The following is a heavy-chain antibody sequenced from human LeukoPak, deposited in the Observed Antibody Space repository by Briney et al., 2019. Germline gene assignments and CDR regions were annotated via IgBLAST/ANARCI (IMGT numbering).Heavy chain of an antibody. CDR3: ARAGDSSGYYYGY. CDR2: ISSSSSYI. Sequence: GGSLRLSCAASGFYFRNYAMTWVRQAPGKGLEWVSSISSSSSYIYYADSVKGRFTISRDNAKNSLYLQMNSLRAEDTAVYYCARAGDSSGYYYGYWGQGTLVTVSS. J-gene: IGHJ4*02. D-gene: IGHD3-22*01. V-gene: IGHV3-21*01. CDR1: GFYFRNYA.